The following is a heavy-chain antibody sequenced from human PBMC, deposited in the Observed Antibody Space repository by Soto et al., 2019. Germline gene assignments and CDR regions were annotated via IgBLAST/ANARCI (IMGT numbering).Heavy chain of an antibody. CDR3: ARDWRAYCSGGSCQEPFDP. V-gene: IGHV3-11*06. CDR1: GFTFSDYY. CDR2: ISSSSYT. J-gene: IGHJ5*02. D-gene: IGHD2-15*01. Sequence: GGSLRLSCAASGFTFSDYYMSWIRQAPGKGLEWVSYISSSSYTNYADSVKGRFTISRDNAKNSLYLQMNSLGAEDTAVYYCARDWRAYCSGGSCQEPFDPWGQGTLVTVSS.